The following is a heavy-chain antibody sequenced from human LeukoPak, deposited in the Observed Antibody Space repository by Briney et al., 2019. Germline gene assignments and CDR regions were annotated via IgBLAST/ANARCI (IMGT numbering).Heavy chain of an antibody. Sequence: ASVKVSCKASGYTFTSYGISWVQQAPGQGLEWMGWISGYNGNTNYAQKLQGRVTMTRDTTTSTAYMELRSLRSDDTAVFYCARDVGNYYYDGSGYYGPPLFDYWGQGTLVTVSS. J-gene: IGHJ4*02. CDR3: ARDVGNYYYDGSGYYGPPLFDY. D-gene: IGHD3-22*01. CDR2: ISGYNGNT. V-gene: IGHV1-18*01. CDR1: GYTFTSYG.